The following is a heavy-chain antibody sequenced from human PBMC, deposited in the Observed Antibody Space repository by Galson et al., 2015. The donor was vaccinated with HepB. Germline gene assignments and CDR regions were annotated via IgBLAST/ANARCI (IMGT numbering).Heavy chain of an antibody. V-gene: IGHV1-69*13. CDR2: IIPIFGTA. D-gene: IGHD3-10*01. CDR3: ARSGAQAYYYFDY. Sequence: SVKVSCKASGGTFSSYAISWVRQAPGQGLEWMGGIIPIFGTANYAQKFQGRVTITADESTSTAYMELSSLRSKDTAVYYCARSGAQAYYYFDYWGQGTLVTVSS. J-gene: IGHJ4*02. CDR1: GGTFSSYA.